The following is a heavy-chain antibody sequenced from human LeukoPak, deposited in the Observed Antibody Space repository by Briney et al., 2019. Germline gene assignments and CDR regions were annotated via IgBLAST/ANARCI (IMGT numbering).Heavy chain of an antibody. Sequence: PGGSLRLSCAASGFTFSSYGMHWVRQAPGKGLEWVAFIRYDGSNKYYADSVKGRFIISRDNSKNTLYLQMNSLRAEDTAVYYCARNLNDYGDRIWDYWGQGTLVTVSS. CDR1: GFTFSSYG. V-gene: IGHV3-33*08. CDR2: IRYDGSNK. D-gene: IGHD4-17*01. CDR3: ARNLNDYGDRIWDY. J-gene: IGHJ4*02.